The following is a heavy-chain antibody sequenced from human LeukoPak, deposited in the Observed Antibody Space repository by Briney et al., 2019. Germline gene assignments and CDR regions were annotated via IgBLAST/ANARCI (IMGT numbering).Heavy chain of an antibody. D-gene: IGHD5-18*01. Sequence: AASVKVSCKASGGTFSSYAISWVRQAPGQGLEWMGGIIPIFGTANYAQKFQGRVTITADESTSTAYMELSSLRSEDTAVYYCARRPRGYSYGYVSAFDIWGQGTMVTVSS. CDR2: IIPIFGTA. CDR3: ARRPRGYSYGYVSAFDI. J-gene: IGHJ3*02. CDR1: GGTFSSYA. V-gene: IGHV1-69*13.